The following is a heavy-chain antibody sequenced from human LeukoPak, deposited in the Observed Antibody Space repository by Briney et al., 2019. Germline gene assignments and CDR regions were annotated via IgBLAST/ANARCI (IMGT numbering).Heavy chain of an antibody. CDR1: GFTFSSNW. V-gene: IGHV3-7*01. Sequence: GGSLRLSCAASGFTFSSNWMSWVRQAPGKGLEWVGNIQPDGSVQYPVDSVKGRFTISRDNARNSLYLQMNSLRAEDTAVYYCAELGITMIGGVWGKGTTVTISS. CDR3: AELGITMIGGV. CDR2: IQPDGSVQ. J-gene: IGHJ6*04. D-gene: IGHD3-10*02.